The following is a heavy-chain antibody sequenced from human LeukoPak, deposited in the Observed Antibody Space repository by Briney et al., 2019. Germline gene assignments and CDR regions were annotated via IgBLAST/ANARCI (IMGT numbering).Heavy chain of an antibody. Sequence: PGESLKISCKGSGYSFTSYWIGWVRQIPGKGLEWMGIIYPGDSDTRYSPSFQGQVTISADKSISTAYLQWSSLKASDTAVYYCARLDHFWIAARRGYYFDYWGQGTLVTVSS. CDR1: GYSFTSYW. J-gene: IGHJ4*02. CDR3: ARLDHFWIAARRGYYFDY. V-gene: IGHV5-51*01. D-gene: IGHD6-6*01. CDR2: IYPGDSDT.